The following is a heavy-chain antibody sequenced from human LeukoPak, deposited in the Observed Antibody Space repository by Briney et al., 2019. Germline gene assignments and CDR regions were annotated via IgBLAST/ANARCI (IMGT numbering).Heavy chain of an antibody. CDR2: ISYDGSNK. J-gene: IGHJ6*02. V-gene: IGHV3-30*03. D-gene: IGHD4-17*01. CDR1: GFTFSSYG. CDR3: ATSTVTASNYYYYYGMDV. Sequence: PGRSLRLSCAASGFTFSSYGMHWVRQAPGKGLAWVAVISYDGSNKYYADSVKGRFTISRDNSNNTLYLQMNSLRAEDTAVYYCATSTVTASNYYYYYGMDVWGQGTTVTVSS.